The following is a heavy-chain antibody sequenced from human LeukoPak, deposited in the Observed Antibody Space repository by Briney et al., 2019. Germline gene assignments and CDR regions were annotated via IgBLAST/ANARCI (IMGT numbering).Heavy chain of an antibody. CDR1: GFTFSNYG. Sequence: PGGSLRLSCAASGFTFSNYGMHWVRQAPGKGLEWVAFIRYDGNNKNYADFVKGRFTISRDNSKNTLYLQMNSLRAVDTAVYYCAEYYYGSGSQRYFDYWGQGTLVTVSS. D-gene: IGHD3-10*01. J-gene: IGHJ4*02. V-gene: IGHV3-30*02. CDR3: AEYYYGSGSQRYFDY. CDR2: IRYDGNNK.